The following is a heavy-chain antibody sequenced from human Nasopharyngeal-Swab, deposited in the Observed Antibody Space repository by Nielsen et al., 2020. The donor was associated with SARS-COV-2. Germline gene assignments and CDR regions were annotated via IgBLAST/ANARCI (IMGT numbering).Heavy chain of an antibody. J-gene: IGHJ4*02. CDR1: GGSISSGSYY. Sequence: GSLRLSCTVSGGSISSGSYYWSWIRQPPGKGLEWIGEINPSGSTNYNPSLKSRVTMSVDTSKNQFSLKMTSVTAADTAVYYCSKDYDGSLGWDDYWGQGTVVTVSS. D-gene: IGHD3-10*01. V-gene: IGHV4-39*02. CDR3: SKDYDGSLGWDDY. CDR2: INPSGST.